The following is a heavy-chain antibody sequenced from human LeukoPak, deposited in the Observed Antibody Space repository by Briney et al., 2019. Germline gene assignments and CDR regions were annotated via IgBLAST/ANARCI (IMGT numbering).Heavy chain of an antibody. CDR2: IRPKHDGGTT. CDR3: APADINPTAGVFAY. J-gene: IGHJ4*02. CDR1: GFIFNDAG. Sequence: GGSLRLSCVASGFIFNDAGMSWVRQAPGKGLEWVGRIRPKHDGGTTDYAAPVKGRFSLSRDDSENTLYLQMDNLRTEDTAVYYGAPADINPTAGVFAYWGQGTLVAVSS. V-gene: IGHV3-15*01. D-gene: IGHD1-14*01.